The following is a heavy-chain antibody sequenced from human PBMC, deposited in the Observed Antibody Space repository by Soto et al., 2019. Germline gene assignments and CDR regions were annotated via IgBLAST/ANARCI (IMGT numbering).Heavy chain of an antibody. V-gene: IGHV2-5*01. D-gene: IGHD1-1*01. CDR2: VYWSDDK. CDR3: VRRYDPYYFDY. CDR1: GFSLTTSAVA. Sequence: QITLQESGPTLVKPTQTLTLTCTFSGFSLTTSAVAVGWIRQPPGKALEWLAIVYWSDDKFYSPSLRSRLSITKDNSKNQVVLTLTNVDPVDTATYSCVRRYDPYYFDYWGRGTLVTVSS. J-gene: IGHJ4*02.